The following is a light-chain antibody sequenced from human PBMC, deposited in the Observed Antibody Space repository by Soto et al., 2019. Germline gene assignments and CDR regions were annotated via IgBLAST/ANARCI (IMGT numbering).Light chain of an antibody. Sequence: DIRMTQSPSFVSASVGDSVTIACRASQGISTYLAWFQQKPGRAPELLIYSATSLHSGVPSRFSGSGSGTDFTLTISTLQPGDLATYYCQQTYTTPYTFGQGTKLEIK. CDR2: SAT. CDR1: QGISTY. V-gene: IGKV1-12*01. J-gene: IGKJ2*01. CDR3: QQTYTTPYT.